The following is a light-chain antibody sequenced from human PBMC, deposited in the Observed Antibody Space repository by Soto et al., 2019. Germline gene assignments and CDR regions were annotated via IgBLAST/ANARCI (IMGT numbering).Light chain of an antibody. CDR2: DDS. J-gene: IGLJ2*01. CDR1: SSNIGRNY. V-gene: IGLV1-51*01. Sequence: QSVLTQPPSVSAAPEQKVTISCSGSSSNIGRNYVSWYQQVPGTAPKILIYDDSTRPSGIPDRFSGAKSGTSATLGITGLQTGDEAHYYCVTWDSSLNVVVFGGGTKLTVL. CDR3: VTWDSSLNVVV.